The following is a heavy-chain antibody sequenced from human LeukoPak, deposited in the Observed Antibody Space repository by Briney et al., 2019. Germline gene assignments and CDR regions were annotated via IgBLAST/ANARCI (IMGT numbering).Heavy chain of an antibody. CDR2: ITAGGDST. Sequence: PGGSLRLSCAASGFTVSSNHMSWVRQAPGKGLEWVSAITAGGDSTYYAESVKGRFTISRDNLKNMVFLQMSTLRAEDTAIYYCAKSHASIWNVYDYWGQGTLVTVSS. CDR1: GFTVSSNH. CDR3: AKSHASIWNVYDY. V-gene: IGHV3-23*01. D-gene: IGHD6-13*01. J-gene: IGHJ4*02.